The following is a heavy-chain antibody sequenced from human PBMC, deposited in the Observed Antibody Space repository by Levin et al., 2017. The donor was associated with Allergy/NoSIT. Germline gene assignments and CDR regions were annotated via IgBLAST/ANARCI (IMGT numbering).Heavy chain of an antibody. Sequence: GGSLRLSCAASGFTFSSYAMHWVRQAPGKGLEWVAVISYDGSNKYYADSVKGRFTISRDNSKNTLYLQMNSLRAEDTAVYYCARGPLWIAVAGTEFDYWGQGTLVTVSS. V-gene: IGHV3-30*04. CDR2: ISYDGSNK. CDR3: ARGPLWIAVAGTEFDY. D-gene: IGHD6-19*01. J-gene: IGHJ4*02. CDR1: GFTFSSYA.